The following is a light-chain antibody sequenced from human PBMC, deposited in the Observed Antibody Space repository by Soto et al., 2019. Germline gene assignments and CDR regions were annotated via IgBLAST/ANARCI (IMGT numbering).Light chain of an antibody. CDR2: KAS. CDR3: QQYNSYSWT. CDR1: QSISNW. V-gene: IGKV1-5*03. J-gene: IGKJ1*01. Sequence: DIQMTQSPFPLSAPLVHRVTITFRANQSISNWLAWYQKKPGKVPKLLIYKASNLDYGVPSRFSGSGSGTEFTLTISSLQPDDFATYYCQQYNSYSWTFGQGTKVDIK.